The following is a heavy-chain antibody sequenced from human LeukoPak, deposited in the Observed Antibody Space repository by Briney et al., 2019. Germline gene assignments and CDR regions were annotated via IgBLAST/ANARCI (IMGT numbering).Heavy chain of an antibody. V-gene: IGHV3-21*01. CDR2: ISSSSSYI. CDR3: ARDDYCDY. J-gene: IGHJ4*02. CDR1: GFTFSSYS. Sequence: GRSLRLSCAASGFTFSSYSMNWVRQAPGKGLEWVSSISSSSSYIYYADSLKGRFTISRDNAKNSLYLQVNSLRAEDTAVYYCARDDYCDYWGQGTLVTVSS.